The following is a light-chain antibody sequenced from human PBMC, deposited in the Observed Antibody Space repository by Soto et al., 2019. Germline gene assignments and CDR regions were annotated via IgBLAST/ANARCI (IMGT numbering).Light chain of an antibody. CDR3: QQYNSLSFT. Sequence: DIKMTQSPSTLSASVGDRVTITCRASQSISSWLAWYQQKPGEAPKLLIYQASTLESGVPSRFSGTRSETDFTLTISSLQPEYFATYYCQQYNSLSFTFGRGTKVEIK. J-gene: IGKJ4*02. CDR1: QSISSW. CDR2: QAS. V-gene: IGKV1-5*03.